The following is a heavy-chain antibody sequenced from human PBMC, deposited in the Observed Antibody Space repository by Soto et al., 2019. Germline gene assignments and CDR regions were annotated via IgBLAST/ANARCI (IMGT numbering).Heavy chain of an antibody. J-gene: IGHJ6*02. D-gene: IGHD3-22*01. CDR3: ATGSLLTMNYGMDV. V-gene: IGHV1-24*01. Sequence: QVQLVQSGAEVKKPGASVKVSCKVSGYTLTELSMHWVRQAPGKGLEWMGGFDPEDGETIYAQKFQGRVTMTEDTSTDTAYMELISLISEDTAVYYCATGSLLTMNYGMDVWGHGTTVTVSS. CDR2: FDPEDGET. CDR1: GYTLTELS.